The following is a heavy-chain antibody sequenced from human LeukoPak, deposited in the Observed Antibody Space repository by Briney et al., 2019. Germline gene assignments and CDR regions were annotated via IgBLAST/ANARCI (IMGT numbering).Heavy chain of an antibody. D-gene: IGHD1-14*01. Sequence: GESLRPSCVASEFTFSTYSMNWVRQAPGKGLEWVSIISPDSRSIAYEDSVEGRFTISRDNAKNSLYLQMNSLRAEDTALYYCASSVPKTKIFDYWGQGILVTVSS. V-gene: IGHV3-21*01. CDR2: ISPDSRSI. J-gene: IGHJ4*02. CDR3: ASSVPKTKIFDY. CDR1: EFTFSTYS.